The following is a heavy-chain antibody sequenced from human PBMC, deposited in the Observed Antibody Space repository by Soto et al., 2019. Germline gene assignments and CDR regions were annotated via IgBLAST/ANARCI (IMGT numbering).Heavy chain of an antibody. Sequence: QVQLVESGGGVVQPGRSLRLSCAASGFTFSSYGMHWVRQAPGKGLEWVAVISYDGSNKYYADSVKGRFTISRDNSKNTLYPQMNSLRAEDTAVYYCAKDAYDFWSLYYGMDVWGQGTTVTVSS. CDR2: ISYDGSNK. V-gene: IGHV3-30*18. CDR3: AKDAYDFWSLYYGMDV. CDR1: GFTFSSYG. D-gene: IGHD3-3*01. J-gene: IGHJ6*02.